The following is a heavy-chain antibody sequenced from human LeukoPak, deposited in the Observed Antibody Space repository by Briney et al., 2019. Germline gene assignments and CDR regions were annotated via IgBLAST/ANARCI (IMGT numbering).Heavy chain of an antibody. CDR1: GFTLSSYA. D-gene: IGHD3-10*01. CDR2: ISYDGSNK. CDR3: AGDCVTMVRGVFCF. J-gene: IGHJ4*02. Sequence: GGSLRLSCAASGFTLSSYAMHWVRQAPGRGLEWVAVISYDGSNKYYADSVRGRFTTSTDNTKNTLYLQMNSLRAEDTAVYYCAGDCVTMVRGVFCFWGQGTLVTVSS. V-gene: IGHV3-30*04.